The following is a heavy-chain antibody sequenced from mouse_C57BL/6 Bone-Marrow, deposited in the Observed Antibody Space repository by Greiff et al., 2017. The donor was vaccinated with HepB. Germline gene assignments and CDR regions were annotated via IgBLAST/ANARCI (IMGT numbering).Heavy chain of an antibody. Sequence: QVQLQQPGAELVMPGASVTLSCKASGYTFTSYWMHWVKQRPGQGLEWIGEIDPSDSYTNYNQKFKGKSRLTVDKSSSTAYMQLSSLTSEDSAVYYCAGCGSNYFDYWGQGTTGTVSS. J-gene: IGHJ2*01. CDR2: IDPSDSYT. CDR1: GYTFTSYW. V-gene: IGHV1-69*01. CDR3: AGCGSNYFDY. D-gene: IGHD5-1*01.